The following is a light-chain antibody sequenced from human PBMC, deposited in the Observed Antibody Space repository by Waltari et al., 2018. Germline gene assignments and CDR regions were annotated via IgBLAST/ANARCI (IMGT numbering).Light chain of an antibody. Sequence: DIQMTQSPSSLSASVGDRVTIPCRASQSISSYLNWYQQKPGKAPKFLIYAASNLQSGVPSRFSGGGSGADFTLTISSLQPEDFATYYCQQSYSIPLTFGGGTKV. V-gene: IGKV1-39*01. CDR3: QQSYSIPLT. CDR2: AAS. J-gene: IGKJ4*01. CDR1: QSISSY.